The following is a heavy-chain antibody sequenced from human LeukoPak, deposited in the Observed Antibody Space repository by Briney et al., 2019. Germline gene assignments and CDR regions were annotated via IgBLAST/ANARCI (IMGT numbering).Heavy chain of an antibody. CDR3: ARAGSKDAFDI. CDR2: IWYDGSDK. D-gene: IGHD4-11*01. V-gene: IGHV3-33*01. Sequence: GGSLRLSYAASGFTFSSYGMHWVRQAPGKGLEWVAVIWYDGSDKYYADSVKGRFTISRDNSKNTLYLQMNSLRAEDTAVYYCARAGSKDAFDIWGQGTMVTVSS. J-gene: IGHJ3*02. CDR1: GFTFSSYG.